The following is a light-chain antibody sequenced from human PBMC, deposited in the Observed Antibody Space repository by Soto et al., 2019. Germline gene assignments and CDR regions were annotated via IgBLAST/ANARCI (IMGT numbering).Light chain of an antibody. Sequence: DIQLTQSPSFLSASLGDRVTITCRASQGIGSYLAWYQQKPGKAPKVLIYDASSWAGGVPSRFTGSGSGTEFTLTINSLQPDDFATYYCQQYSVYWTFGQGTKVDIK. V-gene: IGKV1-9*01. CDR3: QQYSVYWT. J-gene: IGKJ1*01. CDR2: DAS. CDR1: QGIGSY.